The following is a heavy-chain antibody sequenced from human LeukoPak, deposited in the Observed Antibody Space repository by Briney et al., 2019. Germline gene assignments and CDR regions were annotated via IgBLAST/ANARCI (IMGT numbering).Heavy chain of an antibody. J-gene: IGHJ3*02. V-gene: IGHV1-69*13. CDR1: GGAFSSYD. CDR3: ARGPSHIVVVTSSGEAFDI. CDR2: ITPIFGTA. D-gene: IGHD2-21*02. Sequence: VKVSCKTSGGAFSSYDISWLRQAPGQGLEWMGGITPIFGTANYAQKFQGRVTITAVESMTTAYMELSSLRSEDTAVYYCARGPSHIVVVTSSGEAFDIWGQGTMVTVSS.